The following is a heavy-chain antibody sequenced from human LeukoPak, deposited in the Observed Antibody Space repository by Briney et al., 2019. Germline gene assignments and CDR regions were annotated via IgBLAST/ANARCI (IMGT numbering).Heavy chain of an antibody. J-gene: IGHJ1*01. V-gene: IGHV1-18*01. CDR3: ARDLPSHYLNYYDSSGYYFEYFQH. Sequence: ASVKVSCKSSGYTFTSYGISWVRQAPGQGLEWMGWISAYNGNTNFAQKLQGRVTMTTDTSTSTAYMELRSLRSDDTAVYYCARDLPSHYLNYYDSSGYYFEYFQHWGQGTLVTVSS. CDR2: ISAYNGNT. D-gene: IGHD3-22*01. CDR1: GYTFTSYG.